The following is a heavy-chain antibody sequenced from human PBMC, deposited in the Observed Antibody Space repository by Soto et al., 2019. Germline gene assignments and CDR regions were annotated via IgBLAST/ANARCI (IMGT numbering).Heavy chain of an antibody. D-gene: IGHD3-22*01. V-gene: IGHV1-2*04. CDR2: INPNSGGT. J-gene: IGHJ4*02. Sequence: ASVKVSCKASGYTFTGYYMHWVRQAPGQGLEWMGWINPNSGGTNYAQKFQGWVTMTRDTSISTAYMELSRLRSDDTAVYYCGRDPRHYYDSSGYPYYFDYWGQGTLVTVSS. CDR1: GYTFTGYY. CDR3: GRDPRHYYDSSGYPYYFDY.